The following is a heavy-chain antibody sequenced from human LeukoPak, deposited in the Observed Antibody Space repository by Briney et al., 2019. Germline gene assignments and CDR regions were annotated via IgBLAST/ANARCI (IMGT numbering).Heavy chain of an antibody. D-gene: IGHD6-6*01. CDR2: VFTSGST. CDR1: GASISSGSYY. CDR3: ARTNDYSSSMGSDY. Sequence: SETLSLTCTVSGASISSGSYYWSWIRQPAGKGLEWIGRVFTSGSTAYNPFLKSRVTMSLDTSKNQFSLKLSSVTAADTALYYCARTNDYSSSMGSDYWGQGTLVTVSS. J-gene: IGHJ4*02. V-gene: IGHV4-61*02.